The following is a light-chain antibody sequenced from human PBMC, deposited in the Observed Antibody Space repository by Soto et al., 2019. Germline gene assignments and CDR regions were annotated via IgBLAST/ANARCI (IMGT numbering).Light chain of an antibody. Sequence: DIVVTQSPLSLPVTPGEPASISCRSTQSLLHSNGYNYLDWYLQKPGQSPQLLIYLGSHRASGVPARFSVSGSGTDFTLKISRVEAEDFGVYYCMQALQTPPAFGQGTRLDI. J-gene: IGKJ5*01. CDR2: LGS. CDR1: QSLLHSNGYNY. CDR3: MQALQTPPA. V-gene: IGKV2-28*01.